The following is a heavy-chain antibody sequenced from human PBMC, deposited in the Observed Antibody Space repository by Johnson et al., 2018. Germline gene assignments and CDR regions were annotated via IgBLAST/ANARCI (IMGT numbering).Heavy chain of an antibody. D-gene: IGHD3-16*01. V-gene: IGHV3-30*14. CDR1: EFTFSTYA. Sequence: QVQLVESGGGVVEPGRSLRLSCAASEFTFSTYAMHWVRQAPGKGLERVAVASYDGGHKYYADSVKGRFTISSDNSKNTLYLQMNSLRAEDTDVYYCATIYDSPEYFQHWGQGTLVTVSS. CDR2: ASYDGGHK. J-gene: IGHJ1*01. CDR3: ATIYDSPEYFQH.